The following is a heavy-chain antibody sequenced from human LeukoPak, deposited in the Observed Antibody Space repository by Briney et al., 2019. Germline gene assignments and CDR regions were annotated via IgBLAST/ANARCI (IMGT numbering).Heavy chain of an antibody. CDR3: ARKGGHFDY. J-gene: IGHJ4*02. D-gene: IGHD2-15*01. V-gene: IGHV4-59*01. Sequence: SETLSLTCTVSGGSISYYYWSWIRQSPGKGQEWIGYIYYNGSTNYNPSLKSRVTMSVDMSKNQFSLKLSSVTAADTAIYYCARKGGHFDYWGQGTLVTVSS. CDR1: GGSISYYY. CDR2: IYYNGST.